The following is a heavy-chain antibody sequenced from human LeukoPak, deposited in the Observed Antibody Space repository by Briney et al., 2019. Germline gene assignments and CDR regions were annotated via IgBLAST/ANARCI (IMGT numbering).Heavy chain of an antibody. J-gene: IGHJ4*02. D-gene: IGHD2-15*01. CDR2: FDPEDGET. CDR1: GYTLTELS. V-gene: IGHV1-24*01. CDR3: ATHYTPIVVVVAATQPFDY. Sequence: ASVKVSCKVSGYTLTELSMHWVRQAPGKGLEWMGGFDPEDGETIYAQKFQGRVTLTEATSTDTAYMELSSLRSEDTAVYYCATHYTPIVVVVAATQPFDYWGQGTLVTVSS.